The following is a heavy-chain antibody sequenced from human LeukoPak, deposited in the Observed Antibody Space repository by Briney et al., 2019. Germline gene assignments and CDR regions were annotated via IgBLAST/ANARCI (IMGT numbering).Heavy chain of an antibody. CDR3: ARSGGLYTSTWYFHR. D-gene: IGHD6-13*01. CDR2: IDYSGST. CDR1: GGSISSYY. V-gene: IGHV4-59*01. J-gene: IGHJ1*01. Sequence: SQTLSLTCTVSGGSISSYYWSWIRQPPGKGLEWIGYIDYSGSTIHNPSLKSRVTISVNTSKNQFSLQLTSVTAADTAVYYCARSGGLYTSTWYFHRWGQGTLVTVSS.